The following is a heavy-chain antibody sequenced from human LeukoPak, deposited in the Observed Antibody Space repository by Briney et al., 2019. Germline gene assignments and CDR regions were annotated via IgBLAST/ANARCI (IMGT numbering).Heavy chain of an antibody. CDR3: AKMYSDFWSNTDY. D-gene: IGHD3-3*01. Sequence: GGSLRLSCAASGFTFSSYSMNWVRQAPGKGLEWVSSISSSSSYIYYADSVKGRFTISRDNAKNSLYLQMNTLRAEDTAVYYCAKMYSDFWSNTDYWGQGTLVTVSS. CDR2: ISSSSSYI. V-gene: IGHV3-21*04. J-gene: IGHJ4*02. CDR1: GFTFSSYS.